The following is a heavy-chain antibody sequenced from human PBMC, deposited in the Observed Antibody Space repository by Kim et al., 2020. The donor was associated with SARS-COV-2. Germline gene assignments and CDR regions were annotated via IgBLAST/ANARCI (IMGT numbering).Heavy chain of an antibody. J-gene: IGHJ3*02. CDR1: GFTFSSYA. V-gene: IGHV3-23*01. D-gene: IGHD3-3*01. CDR2: ISGSGGST. Sequence: GGSLRLSCAASGFTFSSYAMSWVRQAPGKGLEWVSAISGSGGSTYYADSVKGRFTISRDNSKNTLYLQMNSLRAEDTAVYYCAKDLGAGYDFWSGLDAFDIWGQGTMVTVSS. CDR3: AKDLGAGYDFWSGLDAFDI.